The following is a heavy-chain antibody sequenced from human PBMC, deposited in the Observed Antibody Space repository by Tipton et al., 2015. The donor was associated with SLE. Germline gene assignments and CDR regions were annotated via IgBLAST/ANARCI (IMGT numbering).Heavy chain of an antibody. CDR3: ARDSLAARYAFDI. V-gene: IGHV4-59*11. Sequence: TLSLTCTVSGGSISSHYWSWIRQPPGKGLEWIGYIYYSGSTNYNPSLKSRVTISVDTSKNQFSLKLRSVTAADTAVYYCARDSLAARYAFDIWGQGTMVTVSS. CDR1: GGSISSHY. J-gene: IGHJ3*02. D-gene: IGHD6-6*01. CDR2: IYYSGST.